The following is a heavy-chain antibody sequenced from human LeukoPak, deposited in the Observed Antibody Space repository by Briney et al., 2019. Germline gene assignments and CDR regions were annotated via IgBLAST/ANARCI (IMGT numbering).Heavy chain of an antibody. CDR2: IYHSGTT. CDR1: GYSISGGYY. V-gene: IGHV4-38-2*02. CDR3: ARTDHGSDNSDYYYLPDY. D-gene: IGHD3-22*01. J-gene: IGHJ4*02. Sequence: SETLSLTCTVSGYSISGGYYWGWIRQPPGKGLDWIGSIYHSGTTYYNPSLKSRLTISVDTSKNQFSLKMNSVTAADTAVYYCARTDHGSDNSDYYYLPDYWGQGTLVTVSS.